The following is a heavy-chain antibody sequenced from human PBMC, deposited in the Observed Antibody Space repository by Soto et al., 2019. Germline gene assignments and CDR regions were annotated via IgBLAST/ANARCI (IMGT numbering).Heavy chain of an antibody. V-gene: IGHV4-4*02. CDR2: IYHSGST. Sequence: QVQLQESGPGLVKPSGTLSLTCAVSGGSISSSNWWSWVRQPPGKGLEWIGEIYHSGSTNYNPSLKSRVTIPVDKAKNQIDLKLSSVTAADTAVYYCARGEEYDYGDDSFDYWGQGTLGTVSS. CDR3: ARGEEYDYGDDSFDY. CDR1: GGSISSSNW. J-gene: IGHJ4*02. D-gene: IGHD4-17*01.